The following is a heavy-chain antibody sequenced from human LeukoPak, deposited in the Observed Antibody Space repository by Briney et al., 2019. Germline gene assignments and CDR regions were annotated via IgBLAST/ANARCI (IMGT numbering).Heavy chain of an antibody. V-gene: IGHV1-2*02. CDR1: GYTFTGHY. J-gene: IGHJ4*02. CDR2: INPNSRGT. D-gene: IGHD2-2*02. Sequence: ASVKVSCKTSGYTFTGHYMFWVRQAPGQGLEWMGWINPNSRGTSYAQKFQGRVTMTRDTSISTAYMELSSLRSDDTAEYYCARDLEYCGSTSCYTYYFDYWGQGTLVTVSS. CDR3: ARDLEYCGSTSCYTYYFDY.